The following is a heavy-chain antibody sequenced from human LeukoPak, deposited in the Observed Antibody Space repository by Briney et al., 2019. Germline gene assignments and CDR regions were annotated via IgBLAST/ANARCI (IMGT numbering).Heavy chain of an antibody. CDR3: ARVLSSSWYGGGYLDL. CDR1: GFTFGRYE. Sequence: ASVKVSCKASGFTFGRYEVNWVRQATGQGLEWLGWMDPNSDTSGYAQKFQGRVTMTRNTSINTACMELSSLRSDDTAVYYCARVLSSSWYGGGYLDLWGRGTQVTVSS. V-gene: IGHV1-8*01. CDR2: MDPNSDTS. J-gene: IGHJ2*01. D-gene: IGHD6-13*01.